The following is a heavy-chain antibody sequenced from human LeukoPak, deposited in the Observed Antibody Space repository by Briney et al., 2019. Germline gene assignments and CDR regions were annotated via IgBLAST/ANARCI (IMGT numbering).Heavy chain of an antibody. D-gene: IGHD4-17*01. V-gene: IGHV4-30-2*05. CDR2: IYYSGST. CDR1: GGSISSGGYS. Sequence: SQTLSLTCAVSGGSISSGGYSWSWIRQPPGKGLEWIGYIYYSGSTYYNPSLKSRVTISVDTSKNQFSLKLSSVTAADTAVYYCARVTSVLRGDYGFDPWGQGTLVTVSS. J-gene: IGHJ5*02. CDR3: ARVTSVLRGDYGFDP.